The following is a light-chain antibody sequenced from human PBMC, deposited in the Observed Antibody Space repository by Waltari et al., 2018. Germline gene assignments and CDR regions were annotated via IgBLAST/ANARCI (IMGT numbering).Light chain of an antibody. Sequence: QSVLTQPPSASGTPGQRVTISCSGSRSNIGITYVSWYQHLPGTTPKLLIYRNNQRPSGVPDRFSGSKSGTSASLAISGLRSEDEADYYCAAWDDTLSAVLFGGGTNLTVL. CDR3: AAWDDTLSAVL. V-gene: IGLV1-47*01. CDR2: RNN. CDR1: RSNIGITY. J-gene: IGLJ3*02.